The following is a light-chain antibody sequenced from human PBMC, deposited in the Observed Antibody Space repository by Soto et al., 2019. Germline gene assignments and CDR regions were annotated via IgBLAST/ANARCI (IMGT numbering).Light chain of an antibody. J-gene: IGKJ1*01. CDR3: QQYGSSPWT. CDR2: GAS. Sequence: XSLSPGERATLSCRASQTIRSNYLAWYRQTPGQAPRLLIYGASNRATGIADRFSGSGSGTDFTLIISRLEPEDFALYYCQQYGSSPWTFGQGTKVEIK. CDR1: QTIRSNY. V-gene: IGKV3-20*01.